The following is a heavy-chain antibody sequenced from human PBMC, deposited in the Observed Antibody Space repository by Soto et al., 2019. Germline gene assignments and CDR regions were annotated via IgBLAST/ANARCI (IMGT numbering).Heavy chain of an antibody. CDR1: GFSLNTGGLA. Sequence: QITLKESGPTLVKPTQTLTLTCTFSGFSLNTGGLAVGWIRQPPGKALEWLALIYWDNDKRYSPSLRSRLTITQHTSKNHVVLTMTNMDPVDAATYYCVHSRCGGDCLQSYSSHYYYGMDVWGQGTTVTVSS. D-gene: IGHD2-21*02. V-gene: IGHV2-5*02. CDR3: VHSRCGGDCLQSYSSHYYYGMDV. J-gene: IGHJ6*02. CDR2: IYWDNDK.